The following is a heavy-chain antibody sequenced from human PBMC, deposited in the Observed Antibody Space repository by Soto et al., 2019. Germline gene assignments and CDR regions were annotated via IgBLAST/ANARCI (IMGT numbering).Heavy chain of an antibody. Sequence: SVKVSCKASGCTFRNHVFNWVRQAPGQGLEWMGGIIPIIGTPNYAQKFQGRVTITADASTSTVYLEVSSLRSQDTAVYYCARDLEFRDGNISHLDYWGQGTLVTVSS. CDR2: IIPIIGTP. J-gene: IGHJ4*02. V-gene: IGHV1-69*13. CDR3: ARDLEFRDGNISHLDY. D-gene: IGHD3-10*01. CDR1: GCTFRNHV.